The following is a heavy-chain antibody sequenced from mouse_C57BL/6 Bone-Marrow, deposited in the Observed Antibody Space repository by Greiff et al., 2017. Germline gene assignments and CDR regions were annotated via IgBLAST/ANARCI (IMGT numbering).Heavy chain of an antibody. CDR1: GYTFTSYC. CDR2: IYPGSGST. D-gene: IGHD4-1*01. Sequence: QVQLQQPGAELVKPGASVKMSCKASGYTFTSYCLTWVKHRPGQGLEWIGDIYPGSGSTNYNEKFKSKATLTVDTSSSTAYMQLSSLTSEDSAVYYCARWANWDFMYYWGQGTSVTVSS. V-gene: IGHV1-55*01. J-gene: IGHJ4*01. CDR3: ARWANWDFMYY.